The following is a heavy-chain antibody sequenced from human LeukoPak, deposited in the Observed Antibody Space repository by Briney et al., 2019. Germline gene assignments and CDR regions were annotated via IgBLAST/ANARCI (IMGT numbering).Heavy chain of an antibody. Sequence: GGSLRLSCAASGFTVSSNYMSWVRQAPGKGLEWVSGISWNSGSIGYADSVKGRFTISRDNAKNSLYLQMNSLRAEDTALYYCAKDTVFPTNAFDIWGQGTMVTVSS. CDR2: ISWNSGSI. V-gene: IGHV3-9*01. CDR1: GFTVSSNY. CDR3: AKDTVFPTNAFDI. D-gene: IGHD2-21*01. J-gene: IGHJ3*02.